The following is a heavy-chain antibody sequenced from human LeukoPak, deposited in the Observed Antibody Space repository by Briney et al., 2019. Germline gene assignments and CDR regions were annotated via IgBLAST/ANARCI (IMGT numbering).Heavy chain of an antibody. D-gene: IGHD2-2*01. CDR1: GFAFDENG. Sequence: GGSLQLSWTASGFAFDENGMSGGRQVPGKGLEGVSGINWRGGRTSYADPLRGRFTISRDNAKNSLYLQMDSLRAEDTALYYCARAPITSPSYFDYWGQGTLVTVSS. V-gene: IGHV3-20*04. CDR3: ARAPITSPSYFDY. CDR2: INWRGGRT. J-gene: IGHJ4*02.